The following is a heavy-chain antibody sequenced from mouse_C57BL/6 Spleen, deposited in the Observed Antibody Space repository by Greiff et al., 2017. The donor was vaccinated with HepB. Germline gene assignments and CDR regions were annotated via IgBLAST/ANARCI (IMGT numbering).Heavy chain of an antibody. CDR2: ISSGGDYI. D-gene: IGHD4-1*01. J-gene: IGHJ4*01. CDR1: GFTFSSYA. CDR3: TRRDWDEGYAMDY. Sequence: DVHLVESGEGLVKPGGSLKLSCAASGFTFSSYAMSWVRQTPEKRLEWVAYISSGGDYIYYADTVKGRFTISRDNARNTLYLQMSSLKSEDTAMYYCTRRDWDEGYAMDYWGQGTSVTVSS. V-gene: IGHV5-9-1*02.